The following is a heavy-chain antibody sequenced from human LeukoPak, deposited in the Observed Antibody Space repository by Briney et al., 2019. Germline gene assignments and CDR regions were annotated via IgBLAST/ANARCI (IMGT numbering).Heavy chain of an antibody. Sequence: GESLRLSCAASGFTFSTYAMSWVRQAPGKGLEWVSAISGSGGSTYYADSVKGRFTISRDNSKNTLYLQMNSLKAEDTAVYYCAKGRPITMIVVVTIDFDYWGQGTLVTVSS. CDR3: AKGRPITMIVVVTIDFDY. V-gene: IGHV3-23*01. D-gene: IGHD3-22*01. J-gene: IGHJ4*02. CDR1: GFTFSTYA. CDR2: ISGSGGST.